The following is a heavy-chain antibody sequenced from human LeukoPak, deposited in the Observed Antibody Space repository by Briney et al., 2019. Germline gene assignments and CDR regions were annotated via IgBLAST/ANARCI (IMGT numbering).Heavy chain of an antibody. CDR2: INHSGST. J-gene: IGHJ4*02. CDR3: ARRGNLWAR. D-gene: IGHD2/OR15-2a*01. Sequence: SETPSLTCAVYGGSFSGYYWSWIRQPPGKGLEWIGEINHSGSTNYNPSLKSRVTISVDTSKNQFSLKLSSVTAADTAVYYCARRGNLWARWGQGTLVTVSS. V-gene: IGHV4-34*01. CDR1: GGSFSGYY.